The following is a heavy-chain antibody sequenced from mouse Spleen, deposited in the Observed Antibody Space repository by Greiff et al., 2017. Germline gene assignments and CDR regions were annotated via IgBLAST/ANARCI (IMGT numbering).Heavy chain of an antibody. Sequence: VQLQQSGPELVKPGASVKMSCKASGYTFTDYNLHWVKQSHGKSLEWIGYINTNTGGTSYNQKFKGKATLTVNKSSSTAYMELRSLTSEYSAVYYCATWLRYAMDYWGQGTSVTVSP. CDR1: GYTFTDYN. D-gene: IGHD2-2*01. CDR3: ATWLRYAMDY. V-gene: IGHV1-22*01. CDR2: INTNTGGT. J-gene: IGHJ4*01.